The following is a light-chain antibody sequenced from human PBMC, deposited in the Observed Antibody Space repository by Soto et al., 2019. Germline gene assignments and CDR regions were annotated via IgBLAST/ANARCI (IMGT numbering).Light chain of an antibody. CDR2: GAS. J-gene: IGKJ5*01. Sequence: EIVLTQSPGTLSLSPGERATLSCRASQSVSSSYLAWYQQKPGQAPRLLIYGASSRATCIPDRFSGSGSGTDFTLTFSRLEPEDFAVYYCQQYDSSPITCGQGTLLEMK. CDR3: QQYDSSPIT. V-gene: IGKV3-20*01. CDR1: QSVSSSY.